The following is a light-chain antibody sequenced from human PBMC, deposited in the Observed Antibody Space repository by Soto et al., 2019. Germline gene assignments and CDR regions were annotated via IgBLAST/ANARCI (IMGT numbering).Light chain of an antibody. CDR1: QSVTNY. CDR2: DAS. Sequence: EIFLTQSPDTLSLSPGERATLTCRASQSVTNYIAWYQQRPGQAPRLLIYDASNRATGVPARFSGSGSGTEFTLTISSLQSEDFAVYYCQQYNNWPSWTFGQGTKVDIK. CDR3: QQYNNWPSWT. J-gene: IGKJ1*01. V-gene: IGKV3-11*01.